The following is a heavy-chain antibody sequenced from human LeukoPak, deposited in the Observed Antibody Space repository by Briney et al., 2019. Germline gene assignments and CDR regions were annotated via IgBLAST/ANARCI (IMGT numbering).Heavy chain of an antibody. CDR2: IYYSVST. D-gene: IGHD2-8*01. V-gene: IGHV4-59*01. CDR1: GGSISSYY. J-gene: IGHJ5*02. Sequence: KPSEPLSLTCTASGGSISSYYWSWIRQPPGKGLEWIGYIYYSVSTNYNPSLQSRVTISVDTSKNQFSLKLSCVTASDTAVYYCARLYGNWFDPWGQGTLVTVSS. CDR3: ARLYGNWFDP.